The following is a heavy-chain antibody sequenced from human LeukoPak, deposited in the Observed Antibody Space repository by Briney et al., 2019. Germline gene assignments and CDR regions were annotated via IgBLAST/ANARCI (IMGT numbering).Heavy chain of an antibody. D-gene: IGHD2-2*01. V-gene: IGHV3-30*18. J-gene: IGHJ4*02. CDR2: ISSDGTNI. Sequence: GGSLRLSCAAPGFSFSDDGMHWVRQAPGKGLEWVAVISSDGTNIYYTDSVRGRFTISRDNSKNTLYLQMNSLRTEDMAVYYCVQDSYAISSSGSTFASWGQGTLVTVSS. CDR3: VQDSYAISSSGSTFAS. CDR1: GFSFSDDG.